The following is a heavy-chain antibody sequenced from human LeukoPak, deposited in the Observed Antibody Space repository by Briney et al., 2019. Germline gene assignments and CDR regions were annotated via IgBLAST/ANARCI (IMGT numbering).Heavy chain of an antibody. CDR1: GGSISSYY. CDR3: ARGAYPVLRYFDWSQTYFDY. CDR2: IYTSGST. Sequence: PSXTLSLTCTVSGGSISSYYWSWIRQPAGKGLEWIGRIYTSGSTNYNPSLKRRVTMSVDTSKNQFSLKLSSVTAADTAVYYCARGAYPVLRYFDWSQTYFDYWGQGTLVTVSS. D-gene: IGHD3-9*01. J-gene: IGHJ4*02. V-gene: IGHV4-4*07.